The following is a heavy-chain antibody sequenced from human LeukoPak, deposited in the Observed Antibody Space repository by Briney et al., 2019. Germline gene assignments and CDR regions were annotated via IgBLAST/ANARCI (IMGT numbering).Heavy chain of an antibody. Sequence: GGSLRLSCAASGFTFSSYGMHWVRQAPGKGLGWVAVIWYDGSNKYYADSVKGRFTISRDNSKNTLYLQMNSLRAEDTAVYYCARDACSSTSCYVSYWGQGTLVTVSS. D-gene: IGHD2-2*01. J-gene: IGHJ4*02. CDR3: ARDACSSTSCYVSY. CDR1: GFTFSSYG. V-gene: IGHV3-33*01. CDR2: IWYDGSNK.